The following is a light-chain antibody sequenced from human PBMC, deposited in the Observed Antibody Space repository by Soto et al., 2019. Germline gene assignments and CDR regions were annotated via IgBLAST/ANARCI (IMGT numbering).Light chain of an antibody. Sequence: DIQLTQSPCFLSASVGDRVTITCRASQTISYYLNWYQHQPGKAPKLLIYSTSSLQSGVPSRFSGSGSGTDFTLTISSLQPEDFATYYCQQSYSMPRTFGQGTKLEIK. J-gene: IGKJ2*02. CDR2: STS. CDR1: QTISYY. V-gene: IGKV1-39*01. CDR3: QQSYSMPRT.